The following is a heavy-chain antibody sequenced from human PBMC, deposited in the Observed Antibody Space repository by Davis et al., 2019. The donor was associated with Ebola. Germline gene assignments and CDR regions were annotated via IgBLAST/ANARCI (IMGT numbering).Heavy chain of an antibody. V-gene: IGHV4-59*11. CDR2: IYYSGNT. J-gene: IGHJ5*02. Sequence: PSETLSLTCTVSGGSISSHYWSWIRQPPGKGLEWLGYIYYSGNTTYNPSLKSRVTMSVDTSKNQFSLKLTSVTAADTAVYYCARGVLLGDNRFDPWGQGTLVTVSS. CDR3: ARGVLLGDNRFDP. D-gene: IGHD2-21*02. CDR1: GGSISSHY.